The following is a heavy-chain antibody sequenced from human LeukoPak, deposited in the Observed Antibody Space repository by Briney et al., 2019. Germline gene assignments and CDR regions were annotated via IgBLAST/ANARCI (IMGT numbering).Heavy chain of an antibody. CDR1: GFTVSSNY. V-gene: IGHV3-74*01. CDR3: ARAGAYHFDN. D-gene: IGHD3-16*01. Sequence: GGSLRLSCAASGFTVSSNYMSWVRQAPGKGLVWVSIINTDTRGTYYADSVKGRFTISRDNAKNTLYLQMNSLRAEDTAVYYCARAGAYHFDNWGQGTLVTVSS. J-gene: IGHJ4*02. CDR2: INTDTRGT.